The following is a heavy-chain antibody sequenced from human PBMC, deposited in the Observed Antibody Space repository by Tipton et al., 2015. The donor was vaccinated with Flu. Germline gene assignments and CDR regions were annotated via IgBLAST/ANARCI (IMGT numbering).Heavy chain of an antibody. CDR1: GSSISNFIY. Sequence: TLSLTCTVSGSSISNFIYWGWIRQPPGKGLEWIGPIYQTGRAYYNPSLKGRVSVSVDMSKNHFSLRLTSVTAADTAVYFCARVRPNCYSPDNWGQGTLVTVSS. CDR2: IYQTGRA. J-gene: IGHJ4*02. CDR3: ARVRPNCYSPDN. V-gene: IGHV4-38-2*02. D-gene: IGHD2-15*01.